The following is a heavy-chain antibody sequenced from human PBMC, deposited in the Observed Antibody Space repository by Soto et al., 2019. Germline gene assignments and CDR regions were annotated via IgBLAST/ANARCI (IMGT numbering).Heavy chain of an antibody. CDR3: ARALIVVVPARNAFDI. Sequence: GGSLRLSCAASGFTFSDYYMSWIRQAPGKGLEWVSYISSRGSTIYYADSVKGRFTISRDNAKNSLYLQMNSLRAEDTAVYYCARALIVVVPARNAFDIWGQGTVVTVSS. D-gene: IGHD2-2*01. V-gene: IGHV3-11*01. CDR1: GFTFSDYY. J-gene: IGHJ3*02. CDR2: ISSRGSTI.